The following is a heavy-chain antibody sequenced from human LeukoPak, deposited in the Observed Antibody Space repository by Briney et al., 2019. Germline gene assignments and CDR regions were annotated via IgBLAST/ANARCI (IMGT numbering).Heavy chain of an antibody. Sequence: ASVEVSCKASGYTFINYGISWVRQAPGQGLEWMGWISAYNGNTNYAQKFQGRVTITADESTSTAYMELSSLRSEDTAVYYCASSARRRDGYNYVSYDYWGQGTLVTVSS. CDR1: GYTFINYG. CDR2: ISAYNGNT. V-gene: IGHV1-18*01. J-gene: IGHJ4*02. CDR3: ASSARRRDGYNYVSYDY. D-gene: IGHD5-24*01.